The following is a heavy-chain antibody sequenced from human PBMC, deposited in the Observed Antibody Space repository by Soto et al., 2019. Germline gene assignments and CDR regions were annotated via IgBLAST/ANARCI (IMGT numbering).Heavy chain of an antibody. CDR3: AGHMAYYFDY. Sequence: XGSLRLSCAAAGFTLSSYWMSWVRQAPGKGLEWVANIKQDGSEKYYVDSVKGRFTISRDNAKNSLYLQMNSLRAEDTAVYYCAGHMAYYFDYWGQGTLVTVSS. CDR2: IKQDGSEK. CDR1: GFTLSSYW. V-gene: IGHV3-7*03. D-gene: IGHD2-21*01. J-gene: IGHJ4*02.